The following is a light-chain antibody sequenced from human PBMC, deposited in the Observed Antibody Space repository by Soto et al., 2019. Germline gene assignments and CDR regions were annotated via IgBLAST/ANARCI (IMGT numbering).Light chain of an antibody. J-gene: IGKJ5*01. CDR2: AAS. CDR1: QSISSY. V-gene: IGKV1-39*01. Sequence: DIQMTQSPSSLSASVGDRVTITCRASQSISSYLNWYQQKPGKAPKLLIYAASSLQSGVPSRFSGSGSGTDFTLTISSLQPEDFATYYCQQSYSTPITFYQGTRLEIK. CDR3: QQSYSTPIT.